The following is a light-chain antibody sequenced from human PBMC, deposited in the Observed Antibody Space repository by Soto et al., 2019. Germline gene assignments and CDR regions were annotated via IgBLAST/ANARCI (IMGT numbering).Light chain of an antibody. CDR2: AVS. V-gene: IGLV2-14*01. CDR3: CSYTSLSTVV. CDR1: SSDVGGYNH. Sequence: QSVLTQPATVSGSPGQSITISCTGTSSDVGGYNHVSWYQHSPGKAPKLILFAVSDRPSGVSHRFSGSKSGNTASLTISGLQAEDEADYYCCSYTSLSTVVFGGGTKLTVL. J-gene: IGLJ2*01.